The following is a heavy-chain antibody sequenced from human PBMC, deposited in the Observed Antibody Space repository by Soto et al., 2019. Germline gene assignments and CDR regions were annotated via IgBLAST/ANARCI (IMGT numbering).Heavy chain of an antibody. CDR2: IRSGGSPI. V-gene: IGHV3-11*01. J-gene: IGHJ4*02. CDR3: AIGDIQLWFLTYFDY. CDR1: GFTFSDYY. D-gene: IGHD5-18*01. Sequence: QVQLVESGGGLVKPGGSLSLACAASGFTFSDYYMSWIRQAPGKGLEWVSYIRSGGSPIYYEDSVNGRFTICRDNSKNSRYLQMNSLRAGDTAVYYCAIGDIQLWFLTYFDYWGQGTLVTVSS.